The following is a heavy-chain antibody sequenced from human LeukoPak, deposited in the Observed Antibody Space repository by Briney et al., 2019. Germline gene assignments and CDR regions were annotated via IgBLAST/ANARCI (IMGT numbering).Heavy chain of an antibody. Sequence: SVKVSCKASGYTFTSYAISWVRQAPGQGLEWMGGIIPIFGTANYAQKFQGRVTITTDESTSTAYMELSSLRSEDTAVYYCAREIVGATYRAFDIWGQGTMVTVSS. D-gene: IGHD1-26*01. CDR1: GYTFTSYA. V-gene: IGHV1-69*05. CDR2: IIPIFGTA. CDR3: AREIVGATYRAFDI. J-gene: IGHJ3*02.